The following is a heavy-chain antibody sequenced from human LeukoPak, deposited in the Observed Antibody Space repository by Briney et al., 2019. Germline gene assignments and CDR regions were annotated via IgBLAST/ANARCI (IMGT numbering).Heavy chain of an antibody. V-gene: IGHV3-21*01. Sequence: GGSLRLSCAASGFTFSSYSMNWVRQAPGKGLEWVSSITSSSSYIYYADSVKGRFTISRDNAKNSLYLQVNSLRAEDTAVYYCTTVGYNYGFDYWGQGTLVTVSS. CDR3: TTVGYNYGFDY. J-gene: IGHJ4*02. D-gene: IGHD5-18*01. CDR1: GFTFSSYS. CDR2: ITSSSSYI.